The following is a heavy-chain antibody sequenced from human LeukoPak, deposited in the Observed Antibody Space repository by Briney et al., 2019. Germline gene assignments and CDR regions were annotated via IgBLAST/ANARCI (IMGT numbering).Heavy chain of an antibody. V-gene: IGHV3-30*04. D-gene: IGHD3-22*01. CDR3: AKGSDSSGYYGNYFDY. CDR2: ISYDGSNK. CDR1: GFTFSSYA. J-gene: IGHJ4*02. Sequence: PGGSLRLSCAASGFTFSSYAMHWVRQAPGKGLEWVAVISYDGSNKYYADSVKGRFTISRDNSKNTLYLQMNSLRAEDTAVYYCAKGSDSSGYYGNYFDYWGQGTLVTVSS.